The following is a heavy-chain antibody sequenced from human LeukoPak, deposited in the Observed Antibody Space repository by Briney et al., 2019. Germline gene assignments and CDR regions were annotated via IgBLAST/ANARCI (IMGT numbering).Heavy chain of an antibody. D-gene: IGHD4-23*01. Sequence: GASVKVSCKASGYTFTGYYMHWVRQAPGQGLEWMGWINPNSGGTNYAQKFQGRVTMTRDTSISTVYMELSSLRSEDTAVYYCARDDYGGNSPEGYWGQGTLVTVSS. J-gene: IGHJ4*02. V-gene: IGHV1-2*02. CDR3: ARDDYGGNSPEGY. CDR1: GYTFTGYY. CDR2: INPNSGGT.